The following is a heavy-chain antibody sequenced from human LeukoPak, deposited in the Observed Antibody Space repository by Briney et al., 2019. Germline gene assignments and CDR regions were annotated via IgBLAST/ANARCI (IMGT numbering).Heavy chain of an antibody. J-gene: IGHJ4*02. D-gene: IGHD3-22*01. CDR1: GFTFSSYG. Sequence: GRSLRLSCAASGFTFSSYGMHWVRQAPGKGLEGVAVIWYDGSNKYYADSVKGRFTISRDNSKNTLYLQMNSLRAEDTAVYYCAREYYYDSSGYYYPSFDYWGQGTLVTVSS. CDR3: AREYYYDSSGYYYPSFDY. V-gene: IGHV3-33*01. CDR2: IWYDGSNK.